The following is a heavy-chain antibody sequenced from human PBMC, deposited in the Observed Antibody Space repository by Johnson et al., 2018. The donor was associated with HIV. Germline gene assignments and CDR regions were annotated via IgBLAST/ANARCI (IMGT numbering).Heavy chain of an antibody. Sequence: VQLVESGGGVVQPGRSLRLSCAASGFTFSSYAMHWVRQAPGKGLEWVSGISWNSGSIGYADSVKGRFTISRDNAKNSLYLQMNSLRAEDTAVYYCASPLPTGPTFPDAFDIWGQGTIVTVSS. CDR3: ASPLPTGPTFPDAFDI. V-gene: IGHV3-9*01. D-gene: IGHD1-7*01. CDR2: ISWNSGSI. CDR1: GFTFSSYA. J-gene: IGHJ3*02.